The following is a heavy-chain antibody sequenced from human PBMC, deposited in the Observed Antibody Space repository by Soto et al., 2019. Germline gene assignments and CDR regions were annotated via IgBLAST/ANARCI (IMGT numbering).Heavy chain of an antibody. Sequence: NPSETLSLTCTVSGGSISSYYWSWIRQPPGKGLEWIGYIYYSGSTNYNPSLKSRVTISVDTSKNQFSLKLSSVTAADTAVYYCARDLIAAAGNNWFDPWGQGTLVTVSS. CDR3: ARDLIAAAGNNWFDP. CDR1: GGSISSYY. D-gene: IGHD6-13*01. J-gene: IGHJ5*02. V-gene: IGHV4-59*01. CDR2: IYYSGST.